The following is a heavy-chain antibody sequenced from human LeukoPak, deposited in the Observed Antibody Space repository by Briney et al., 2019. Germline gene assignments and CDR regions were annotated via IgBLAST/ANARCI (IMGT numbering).Heavy chain of an antibody. Sequence: GGSLRLSCAASGFTFSSYAMSWVRQAPGKGLEWVSAISGSGGSTYYADSVKGRFTISRDNSKNTLYPQMNSLRAEDTAVYYCATDSGWSTFDIWGQGTVVTVSS. CDR1: GFTFSSYA. J-gene: IGHJ3*02. CDR3: ATDSGWSTFDI. D-gene: IGHD6-19*01. V-gene: IGHV3-23*01. CDR2: ISGSGGST.